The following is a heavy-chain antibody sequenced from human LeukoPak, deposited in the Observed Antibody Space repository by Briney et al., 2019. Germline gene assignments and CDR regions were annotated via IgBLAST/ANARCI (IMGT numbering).Heavy chain of an antibody. CDR3: ARHMSDFWRGTDY. J-gene: IGHJ4*02. Sequence: GGALKIYWRGSGYSFTSYWLGWARQTPGKGLEWMGIIYPCDSDTRYSPSFPGQVTTPDDKSRRTACPQWSSLKGPDSALYYCARHMSDFWRGTDYWGQGTLVTVSS. CDR1: GYSFTSYW. CDR2: IYPCDSDT. D-gene: IGHD3-3*01. V-gene: IGHV5-51*01.